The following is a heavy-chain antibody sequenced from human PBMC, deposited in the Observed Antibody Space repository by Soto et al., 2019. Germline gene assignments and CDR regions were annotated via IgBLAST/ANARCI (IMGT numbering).Heavy chain of an antibody. Sequence: GGSLRLSCAASGFTFSSYAMSWVRQAPGKGLEWVSAISGSGGSTYYADSVKGRFTISSDNAKNTLYLQMNSLSAEDTAVYYCAKEVPYDFWSGYYPFDYWGQGTLVTVSS. V-gene: IGHV3-23*01. CDR3: AKEVPYDFWSGYYPFDY. D-gene: IGHD3-3*01. CDR2: ISGSGGST. CDR1: GFTFSSYA. J-gene: IGHJ4*02.